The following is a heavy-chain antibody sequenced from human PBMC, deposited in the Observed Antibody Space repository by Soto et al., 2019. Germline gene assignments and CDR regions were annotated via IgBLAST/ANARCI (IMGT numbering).Heavy chain of an antibody. V-gene: IGHV1-46*01. Sequence: GASVKVSWKASGDRFTSYYMHWVRQAPGQGLEWMGIINPSGGSTSYAQKFQGRVTMTRDTSTSTVYMELSSLRSEDTAVYYCARSIIAVAGTVGNWFDPWGQGTLVTVSS. CDR2: INPSGGST. CDR1: GDRFTSYY. D-gene: IGHD6-19*01. J-gene: IGHJ5*02. CDR3: ARSIIAVAGTVGNWFDP.